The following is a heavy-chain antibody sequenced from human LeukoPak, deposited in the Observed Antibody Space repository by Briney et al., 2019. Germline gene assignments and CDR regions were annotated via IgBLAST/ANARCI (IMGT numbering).Heavy chain of an antibody. CDR2: IYTSGST. CDR3: ARHDSGGEAYGMDV. Sequence: SETLSLTCTVSGGSISSYYWSWIRQPAGKGLEWIGRIYTSGSTNYNPSLKSRVTISVDTSKNQFSLKLSSVTAADTAVYYCARHDSGGEAYGMDVWGQGTTVTVSS. J-gene: IGHJ6*02. D-gene: IGHD2-21*01. V-gene: IGHV4-4*07. CDR1: GGSISSYY.